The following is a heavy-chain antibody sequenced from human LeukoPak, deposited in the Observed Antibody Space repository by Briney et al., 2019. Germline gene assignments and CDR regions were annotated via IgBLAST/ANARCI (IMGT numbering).Heavy chain of an antibody. CDR2: IYYSGST. Sequence: SETLSLTCTVSGGSISSYYWSWIRQPPGKGLEWIGYIYYSGSTNYNSSLKSRVTISVDTSKNQFSLKLSSVTAADTAVYYCARVSIGNYYGSGSYRANWFDPWGQGTLVTVSS. D-gene: IGHD3-10*01. V-gene: IGHV4-59*01. J-gene: IGHJ5*02. CDR3: ARVSIGNYYGSGSYRANWFDP. CDR1: GGSISSYY.